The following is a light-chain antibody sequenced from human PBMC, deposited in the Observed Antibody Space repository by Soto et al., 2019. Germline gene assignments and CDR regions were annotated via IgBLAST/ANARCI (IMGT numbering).Light chain of an antibody. CDR2: AAS. Sequence: DLPMTQSPSSLSASVGDRVTITCRASQSISSHLNWYQQKPGKAPKLLIYAASSLQSGVPSRFSGSGSGTDFSLTISSLQPEDFATYYCQQSYSTLFTFGPGTKVDIK. V-gene: IGKV1-39*01. CDR3: QQSYSTLFT. J-gene: IGKJ3*01. CDR1: QSISSH.